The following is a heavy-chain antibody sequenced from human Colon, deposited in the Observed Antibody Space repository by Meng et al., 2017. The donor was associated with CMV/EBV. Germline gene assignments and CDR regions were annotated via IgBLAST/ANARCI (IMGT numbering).Heavy chain of an antibody. Sequence: SLSPARAVSGFTFSDSYMSWIRQAPGKGLEWVSYISSSGSTTYHADSVKGRFTISRDNAKNSLYLQMNSLRADDTAVYYCAKLGNYYDTSGYTIWGQGTPVTVSS. D-gene: IGHD3-22*01. V-gene: IGHV3-11*01. J-gene: IGHJ4*02. CDR1: GFTFSDSY. CDR3: AKLGNYYDTSGYTI. CDR2: ISSSGSTT.